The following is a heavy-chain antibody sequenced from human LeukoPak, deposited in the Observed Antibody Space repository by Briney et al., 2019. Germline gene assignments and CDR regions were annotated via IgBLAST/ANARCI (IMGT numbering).Heavy chain of an antibody. J-gene: IGHJ3*02. CDR3: ARGIVTAMATDAFDI. CDR2: IYYSGST. Sequence: SETLSLTCTVSGGSTSSYYWSWIRQPPGKGLEWIGYIYYSGSTNYNPSLKSRVTISVDTSKNQFSLKLSSVTAADTAVYYCARGIVTAMATDAFDIWGQGTMVTVSS. CDR1: GGSTSSYY. D-gene: IGHD5-18*01. V-gene: IGHV4-59*01.